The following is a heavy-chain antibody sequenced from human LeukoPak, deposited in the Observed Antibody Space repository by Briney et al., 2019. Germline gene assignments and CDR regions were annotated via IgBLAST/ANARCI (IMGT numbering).Heavy chain of an antibody. J-gene: IGHJ4*02. D-gene: IGHD6-19*01. V-gene: IGHV4-59*01. CDR3: ARGGYISGRSYLYFDY. CDR2: FYHSGST. Sequence: PSETLSLTCTVSGGSITSSYWNWIRQSPGKGLEWIGNFYHSGSTKYNPSLESRVTILGDKSRNQFSLTLSSVTPADTAVYFCARGGYISGRSYLYFDYWGRGALVTVSS. CDR1: GGSITSSY.